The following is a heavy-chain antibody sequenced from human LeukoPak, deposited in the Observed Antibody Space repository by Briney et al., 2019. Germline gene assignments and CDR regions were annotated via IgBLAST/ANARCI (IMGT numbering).Heavy chain of an antibody. CDR2: IYHSGST. D-gene: IGHD3-10*01. V-gene: IGHV4-39*07. J-gene: IGHJ6*03. Sequence: SETLSLTCTVSGGSITSSSYYWGWIRQPPGKGLEWIGSIYHSGSTYYNPSLKSRVTISVDTSKNEFSLKLSSVTAADTAVYYCARGHGSGSHYGDYYYYYYMDVWGKGTTVTVSS. CDR3: ARGHGSGSHYGDYYYYYYMDV. CDR1: GGSITSSSYY.